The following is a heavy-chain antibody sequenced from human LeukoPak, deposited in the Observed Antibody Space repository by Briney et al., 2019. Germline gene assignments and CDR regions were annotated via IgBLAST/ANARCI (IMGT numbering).Heavy chain of an antibody. Sequence: GRSLRLSCAASGFTFSSYGMHWVRQAPGKGLEWVAVISYDGSNKYYADSVKGRFTNSRDNSKNTLYLQMNSLRAEDTAVYYCAKDLSFIAAAGTPYFDYWGQGTLVTVSS. CDR2: ISYDGSNK. CDR1: GFTFSSYG. J-gene: IGHJ4*02. D-gene: IGHD6-13*01. V-gene: IGHV3-30*18. CDR3: AKDLSFIAAAGTPYFDY.